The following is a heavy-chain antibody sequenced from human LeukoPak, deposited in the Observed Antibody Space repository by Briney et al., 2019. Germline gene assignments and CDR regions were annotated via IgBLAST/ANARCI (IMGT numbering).Heavy chain of an antibody. D-gene: IGHD2-2*01. CDR1: GFSVSSDY. CDR3: AKDLYSVVVVPAASY. J-gene: IGHJ4*02. CDR2: IYSGGKT. V-gene: IGHV3-66*01. Sequence: PGGSLRLSCAASGFSVSSDYMSWVRQAPGKGLEWVSSIYSGGKTFYADSVKDRFTISRDNSKNTLYLQMNSLRAEDTAVYYCAKDLYSVVVVPAASYWGQGTLVTVSS.